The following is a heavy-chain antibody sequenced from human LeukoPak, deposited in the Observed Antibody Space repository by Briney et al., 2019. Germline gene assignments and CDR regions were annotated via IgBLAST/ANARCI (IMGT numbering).Heavy chain of an antibody. CDR1: GFTFSSYS. D-gene: IGHD1-14*01. Sequence: GGSLRLSCAASGFTFSSYSMNWVRQAPGKGLEWVSYISRSSDTVNYADSVKGRFTISRDNAKNSLYLQMNSLRAEDTAVYFCAYRFDYWGQGTLVTVSS. CDR3: AYRFDY. CDR2: ISRSSDTV. V-gene: IGHV3-48*01. J-gene: IGHJ4*02.